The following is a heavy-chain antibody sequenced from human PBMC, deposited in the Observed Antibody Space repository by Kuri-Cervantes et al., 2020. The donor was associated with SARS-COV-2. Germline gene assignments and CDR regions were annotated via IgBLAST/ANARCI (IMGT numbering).Heavy chain of an antibody. D-gene: IGHD2-8*01. CDR2: INTNTGNP. CDR1: GYTFTSYY. CDR3: ARDTRYCSDGVCFTRRYYFDL. J-gene: IGHJ4*02. V-gene: IGHV7-4-1*02. Sequence: ASVKVSCKASGYTFTSYYMHWVRRAPGQGLEWMGWINTNTGNPTYAQDFTGRFVFSLDRSGGTAYLQITSLKAGDTAMYYCARDTRYCSDGVCFTRRYYFDLWGQGTLVTVSS.